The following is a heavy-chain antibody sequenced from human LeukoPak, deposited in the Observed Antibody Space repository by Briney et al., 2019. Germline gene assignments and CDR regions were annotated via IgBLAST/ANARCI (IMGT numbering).Heavy chain of an antibody. CDR1: GYTFTGYY. V-gene: IGHV1-2*02. CDR2: INPNSGGT. J-gene: IGHJ6*03. D-gene: IGHD1-26*01. CDR3: ARMVGWGARRYYYYMDV. Sequence: GASVKVSCQASGYTFTGYYMHWVRQAPGQGLEWMGWINPNSGGTNYAQKFQGRVTMTRDTSISTAYMELSRLRSDDTAVYYCARMVGWGARRYYYYMDVWGKGTTVTISS.